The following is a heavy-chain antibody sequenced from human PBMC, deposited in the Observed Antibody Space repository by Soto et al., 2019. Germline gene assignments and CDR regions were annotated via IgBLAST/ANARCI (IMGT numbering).Heavy chain of an antibody. Sequence: SETLSLTCAVYGLSFSGFYLSWIRQPPGKGLEWIGEINHSGSTNYNPSLKSRVTISVDTSKNQFSLKLSSVTAADTAVYYCARGPQRGYCSGGSCYSRYYYYYMDVRGKGTTVTVSS. CDR2: INHSGST. J-gene: IGHJ6*03. CDR1: GLSFSGFY. V-gene: IGHV4-34*01. D-gene: IGHD2-15*01. CDR3: ARGPQRGYCSGGSCYSRYYYYYMDV.